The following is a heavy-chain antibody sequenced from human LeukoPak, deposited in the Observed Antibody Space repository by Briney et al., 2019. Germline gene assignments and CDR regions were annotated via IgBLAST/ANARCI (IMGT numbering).Heavy chain of an antibody. J-gene: IGHJ4*02. CDR1: GGSISSGSYN. Sequence: SETLSLTCTVSGGSISSGSYNWSWIRQPPGKGLEWIGRIYTSGSTNYNPSLKSRVTISVDTSKNQFSLKLSSVTAADTAVYYCARGQIAVAGIFDYWGQGTLVTVSS. V-gene: IGHV4-61*02. D-gene: IGHD6-19*01. CDR3: ARGQIAVAGIFDY. CDR2: IYTSGST.